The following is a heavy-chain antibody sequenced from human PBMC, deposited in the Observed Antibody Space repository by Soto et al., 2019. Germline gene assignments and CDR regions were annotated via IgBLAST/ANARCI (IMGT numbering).Heavy chain of an antibody. Sequence: QVQLVQSGAEVKKPGASVKVSCKASGYTFTSYDINWVRQATGQGLEWMGWMNTNSGNTGYAQKFQGRVTMTRNTSISTAYMELSSLRSEDTAVYYCARIGEYCSSTSCYAGIDAFDIWGQGTMVTVSS. D-gene: IGHD2-2*01. CDR1: GYTFTSYD. CDR2: MNTNSGNT. V-gene: IGHV1-8*01. J-gene: IGHJ3*02. CDR3: ARIGEYCSSTSCYAGIDAFDI.